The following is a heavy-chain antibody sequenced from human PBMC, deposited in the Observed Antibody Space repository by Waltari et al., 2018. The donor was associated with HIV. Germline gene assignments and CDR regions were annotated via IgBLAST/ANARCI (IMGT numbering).Heavy chain of an antibody. Sequence: EVQLLEAGGGLVKPGGSLRLSCAASGLTLSDAWMNWVRQAPGKGLEWVGRIKSSTDGGTIYYAAPVKGRFTISRDDSKNTLYLQMNSLKTEDTAVYFCTTDYWVVTAYWGQGTLVTVSS. CDR3: TTDYWVVTAY. CDR1: GLTLSDAW. D-gene: IGHD2-21*02. CDR2: IKSSTDGGTI. J-gene: IGHJ4*02. V-gene: IGHV3-15*01.